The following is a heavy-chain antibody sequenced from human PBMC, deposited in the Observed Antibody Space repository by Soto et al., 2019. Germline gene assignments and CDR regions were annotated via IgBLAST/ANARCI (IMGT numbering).Heavy chain of an antibody. V-gene: IGHV3-73*01. CDR2: IRSKANTYAT. J-gene: IGHJ4*02. CDR1: GFAFSDST. CDR3: TGRIVATEPVFDS. Sequence: GGSLRLSCAASGFAFSDSTIHWVRQASGKGLERVGRIRSKANTYATAYTASVKGRFTVSRDDSNSTAYLQMNSLKSEDTAVYFCTGRIVATEPVFDSWGQGTLVTVSS. D-gene: IGHD5-12*01.